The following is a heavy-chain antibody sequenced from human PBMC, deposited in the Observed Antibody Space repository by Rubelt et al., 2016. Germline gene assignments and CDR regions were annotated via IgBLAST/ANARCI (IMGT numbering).Heavy chain of an antibody. V-gene: IGHV4-39*02. CDR3: ARVDTNLFSDAFDI. CDR1: GGSISSSRYY. Sequence: QVQLQESGPGLVKPSEALSLTCTVSGGSISSSRYYWGWIRQPPGKGLVWIGSIYSSRSTYYNPSLKRRLALFIDTSKNQFSLKLNSVTAADTALYYCARVDTNLFSDAFDIWGLGTMVTVSS. D-gene: IGHD5-18*01. J-gene: IGHJ3*02. CDR2: IYSSRST.